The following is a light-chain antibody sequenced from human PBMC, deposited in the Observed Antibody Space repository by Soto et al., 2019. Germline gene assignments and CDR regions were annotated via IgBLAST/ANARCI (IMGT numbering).Light chain of an antibody. Sequence: DIQMTQSPSTLSASVGDRVTITCRASQSISSWLAWYQQRPGKAPKLLIYEASIFESGVPSRFSGSGSGTQFTLTISSLQPDDFATYYCQQYNNYATWTFGQGTKVDIK. CDR3: QQYNNYATWT. CDR1: QSISSW. CDR2: EAS. V-gene: IGKV1-5*03. J-gene: IGKJ1*01.